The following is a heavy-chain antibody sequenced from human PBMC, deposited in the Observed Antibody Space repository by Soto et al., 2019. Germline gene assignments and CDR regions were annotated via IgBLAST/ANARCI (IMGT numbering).Heavy chain of an antibody. CDR3: ANDPRGLTSWFDP. J-gene: IGHJ5*02. Sequence: EVQLLESGGGLVQPGGSLRLSCAASGFTFSSYAMSWVRQAPGKGLEWVSAISGSGGSTYYADSVKGRFTISRDNSKNTLYLQMNRLRAEDTAVYYCANDPRGLTSWFDPWGQGTLVTVSS. V-gene: IGHV3-23*01. CDR2: ISGSGGST. CDR1: GFTFSSYA.